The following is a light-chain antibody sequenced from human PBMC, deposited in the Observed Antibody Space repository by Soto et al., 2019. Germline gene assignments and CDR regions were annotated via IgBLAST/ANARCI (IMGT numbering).Light chain of an antibody. V-gene: IGLV2-14*01. CDR2: EVS. Sequence: QSALTQPASVSGSPGQSITISCTGTSSDVGAYNHVSWYQQHPGKAPKLIISEVSNRPSGVSNRFSGSKSGNTASLTISGLQAEDEADYYCSSYTTRSTLVFGGGTKLTVL. J-gene: IGLJ2*01. CDR3: SSYTTRSTLV. CDR1: SSDVGAYNH.